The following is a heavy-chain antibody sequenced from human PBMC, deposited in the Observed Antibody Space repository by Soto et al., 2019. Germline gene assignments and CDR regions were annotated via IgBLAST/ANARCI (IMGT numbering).Heavy chain of an antibody. CDR2: ISGSGGRV. CDR3: AMTRLYDTGTNDYHRDALDI. J-gene: IGHJ3*02. D-gene: IGHD3-22*01. Sequence: EVQLLESGGGMVEPRGSLKLSCAASGFSFGTYVMNWVRQAPGKGLEWVSGISGSGGRVYSADSVKGRFTISRDNSRKTLYLQMNSLRAEDTAIYYCAMTRLYDTGTNDYHRDALDIGGQGTQVTVSS. CDR1: GFSFGTYV. V-gene: IGHV3-23*01.